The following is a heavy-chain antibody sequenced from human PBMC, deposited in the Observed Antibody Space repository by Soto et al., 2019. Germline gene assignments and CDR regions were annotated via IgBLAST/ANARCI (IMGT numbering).Heavy chain of an antibody. D-gene: IGHD6-13*01. V-gene: IGHV1-3*01. J-gene: IGHJ5*02. Sequence: ASVKVSCKASGYTFTSYAMHWVRQAPGQRLEWMGWINAGNGNTKYSQKFQGRVTITRDTSASTAYMELSSLRSEDTAVYYCACGVIAAAGTGLDWPNGFDPRGKGT. CDR2: INAGNGNT. CDR1: GYTFTSYA. CDR3: ACGVIAAAGTGLDWPNGFDP.